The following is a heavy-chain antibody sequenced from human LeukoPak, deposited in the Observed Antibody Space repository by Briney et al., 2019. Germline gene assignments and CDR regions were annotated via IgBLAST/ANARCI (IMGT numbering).Heavy chain of an antibody. CDR2: IYHSGST. J-gene: IGHJ4*02. CDR1: GGSISGSNW. Sequence: SETLSLTCAVSGGSISGSNWWSWVRQSPGKGLEWIGEIYHSGSTNYNPSLKSRVTISVDTSKNQFSLKLSSVTAADTAVYYCATSVEGYFDYWGQGTLVTVSS. CDR3: ATSVEGYFDY. V-gene: IGHV4-4*02.